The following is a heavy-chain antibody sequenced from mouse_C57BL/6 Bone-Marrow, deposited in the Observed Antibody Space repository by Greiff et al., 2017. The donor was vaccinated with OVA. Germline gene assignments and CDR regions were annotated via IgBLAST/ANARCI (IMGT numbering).Heavy chain of an antibody. Sequence: EVQLVESGGGLVKPGGSLKLSCAASGFTFSSYAMSWVRQTPEKRLEWVATISDGGSYTYYPDNVKGRFTISRDNAKNNLYLQMSHLKSEDTAMYYCARDTGLDYWGQGTTLTVSS. V-gene: IGHV5-4*01. D-gene: IGHD4-1*01. CDR1: GFTFSSYA. CDR2: ISDGGSYT. CDR3: ARDTGLDY. J-gene: IGHJ2*01.